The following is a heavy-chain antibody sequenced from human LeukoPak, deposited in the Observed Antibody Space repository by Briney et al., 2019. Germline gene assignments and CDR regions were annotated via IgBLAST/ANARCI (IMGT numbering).Heavy chain of an antibody. J-gene: IGHJ4*02. CDR2: IRSKANSYAT. D-gene: IGHD3-22*01. Sequence: PGGSLRLSCATSGFTFSGSAIHRVRQASGKGLEWVGRIRSKANSYATTDAASVKGRFTISRDDSKNTAYLQMNSLKTEDTAVYYCTRPSYDSSVSGVVYWGQGTLVTVSS. CDR3: TRPSYDSSVSGVVY. V-gene: IGHV3-73*01. CDR1: GFTFSGSA.